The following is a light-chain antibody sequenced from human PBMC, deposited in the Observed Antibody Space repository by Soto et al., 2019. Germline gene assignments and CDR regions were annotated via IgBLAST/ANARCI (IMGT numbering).Light chain of an antibody. CDR3: QQYDSAPWT. CDR2: GAS. V-gene: IGKV4-1*01. CDR1: PRAXNHSINKNY. J-gene: IGKJ1*01. Sequence: VVAKSSDSTVGLLGEGATILCTSSPRAXNHSINKNYLAWYQQKPGQPPKLLIYGASSRESGVPDRFSGSGSGTDFTLTVSSLQPEDVAVYYCQQYDSAPWTFGQGTKVDIK.